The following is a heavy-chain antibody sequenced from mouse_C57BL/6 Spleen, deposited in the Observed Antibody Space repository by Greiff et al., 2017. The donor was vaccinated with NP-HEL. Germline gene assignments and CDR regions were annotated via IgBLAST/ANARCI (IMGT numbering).Heavy chain of an antibody. J-gene: IGHJ4*01. CDR1: GYTFTSYW. Sequence: VQLQQPGAELVKPGASVKLSCKASGYTFTSYWMHWVKQRPGQGLEWIGMIHPNSGSTNYNEKFKSKATLTVDKSSSTAYMQLSSLTSEDSAVYYCARSDYDGDAMDYWGQGTSVTVSS. D-gene: IGHD2-4*01. V-gene: IGHV1-64*01. CDR3: ARSDYDGDAMDY. CDR2: IHPNSGST.